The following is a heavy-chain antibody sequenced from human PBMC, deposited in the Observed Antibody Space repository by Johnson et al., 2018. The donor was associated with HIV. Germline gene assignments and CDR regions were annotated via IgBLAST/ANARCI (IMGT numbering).Heavy chain of an antibody. D-gene: IGHD1-26*01. J-gene: IGHJ3*02. V-gene: IGHV3-11*01. CDR1: GFVFSDSH. CDR3: ARDRDSIVGVPYAFDI. CDR2: VSSGGSSI. Sequence: QVQLVESGGDLVKPGGSLRLSCVASGFVFSDSHMSWIRQAPGKGLEWISYVSSGGSSIYYADSVRGRFTISRDNAKNSLYLQMNSLRAEDTAVYYCARDRDSIVGVPYAFDIWGQGTMVTVSS.